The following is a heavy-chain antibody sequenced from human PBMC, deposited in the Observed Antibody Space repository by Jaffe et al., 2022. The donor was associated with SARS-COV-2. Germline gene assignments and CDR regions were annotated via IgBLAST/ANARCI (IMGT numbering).Heavy chain of an antibody. CDR3: AREGVYDILTGYFYYYGMDV. D-gene: IGHD3-9*01. V-gene: IGHV1-18*01. Sequence: QVQLVQSGAEVKKPGASVKVSCKASGYTFTSYGISWVRQAPGQGLEWMGWISAYNGNTNYAQKLQGRVTMTTDTSTSTAYMELRSLRSDDTAVYYCAREGVYDILTGYFYYYGMDVWGQGTTVTVSS. J-gene: IGHJ6*02. CDR2: ISAYNGNT. CDR1: GYTFTSYG.